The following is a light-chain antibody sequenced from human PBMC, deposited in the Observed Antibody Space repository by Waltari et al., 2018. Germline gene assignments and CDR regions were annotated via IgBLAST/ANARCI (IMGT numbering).Light chain of an antibody. Sequence: QSVLTQLPSVSGAPGQRVTVGSTGSSPNIGAGYAVPWYQHLPGTAPQLLIYGNRNRPSGVPDRFSGSKSGTSASLAITGLQAEDEADYYCQSYDNRLNASVFGGGTKLTVL. CDR2: GNR. CDR1: SPNIGAGYA. CDR3: QSYDNRLNASV. J-gene: IGLJ3*02. V-gene: IGLV1-40*01.